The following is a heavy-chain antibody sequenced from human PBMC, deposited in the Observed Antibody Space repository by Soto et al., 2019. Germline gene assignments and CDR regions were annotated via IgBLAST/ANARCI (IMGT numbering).Heavy chain of an antibody. D-gene: IGHD6-13*01. CDR1: ADTFNSYA. Sequence: QVQLVQSGAEVKKPGSSVKVSCRASADTFNSYAISWVRQAPGQGLEWMGGIVPFIGTTNYEERLQGRATITADKSTSTVYREVSGLRSEDTAVYYCARGGFSSSWRFDYWGQGTLVTVSS. V-gene: IGHV1-69*06. CDR3: ARGGFSSSWRFDY. CDR2: IVPFIGTT. J-gene: IGHJ4*02.